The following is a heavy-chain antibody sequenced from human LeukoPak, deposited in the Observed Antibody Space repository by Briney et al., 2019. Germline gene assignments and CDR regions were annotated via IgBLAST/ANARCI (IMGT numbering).Heavy chain of an antibody. V-gene: IGHV3-21*01. D-gene: IGHD3-22*01. CDR1: GFTFSSYS. CDR2: ISSSSSYI. Sequence: GGSLRLSCAASGFTFSSYSMNWVRQAPGKGLEWVSSISSSSSYIYYADSVKGRFTISRDNAKNSLYLQMNSLRAEDTAVYYCARDLDYYDSSGYLHWGQGTLVTVSS. CDR3: ARDLDYYDSSGYLH. J-gene: IGHJ4*02.